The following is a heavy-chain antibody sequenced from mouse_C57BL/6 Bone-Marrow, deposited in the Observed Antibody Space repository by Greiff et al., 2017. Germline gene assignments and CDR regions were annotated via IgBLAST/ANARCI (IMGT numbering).Heavy chain of an antibody. D-gene: IGHD4-1*01. CDR3: AKDWDLAY. CDR2: IYPGDGDT. V-gene: IGHV1-82*01. Sequence: VQLKESGPELVKPGASVKISCKASGYAFSSSWMNWVKQRPGKGLEWIGRIYPGDGDTNYNGKFKGKATLTADKSTSTAYMQLSSLTSEDSAVYFCAKDWDLAYWGQGTLVTVSA. CDR1: GYAFSSSW. J-gene: IGHJ3*01.